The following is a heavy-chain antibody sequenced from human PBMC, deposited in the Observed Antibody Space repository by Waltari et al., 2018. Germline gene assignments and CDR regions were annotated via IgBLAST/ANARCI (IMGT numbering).Heavy chain of an antibody. V-gene: IGHV4-4*02. Sequence: QLQLQQSGPGLVTPSESLSLTCAVPGDSMSSSDFWNWVRQPPGKGLEWIGQVHRSGRSNYNPSLESRVTVSIDTSKNQFSLKVSSATAADTAVDYCARDRGRGLYLDSWGQGTQVTVSP. CDR3: ARDRGRGLYLDS. CDR1: GDSMSSSDF. D-gene: IGHD2-15*01. J-gene: IGHJ4*02. CDR2: VHRSGRS.